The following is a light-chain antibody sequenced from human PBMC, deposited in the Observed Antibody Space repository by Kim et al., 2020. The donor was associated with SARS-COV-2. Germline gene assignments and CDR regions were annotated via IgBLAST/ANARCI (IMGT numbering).Light chain of an antibody. CDR1: SSDVGTYNY. CDR2: DVS. V-gene: IGLV2-14*03. J-gene: IGLJ1*01. Sequence: GQTITIAFTGTSSDVGTYNYVSWYQQHPGKAPKLMIYDVSNRPSGVSNRFSGSKSGNTASLTISGLQADDEADYYCCSYTSLTTLVFGTGTKVTVL. CDR3: CSYTSLTTLV.